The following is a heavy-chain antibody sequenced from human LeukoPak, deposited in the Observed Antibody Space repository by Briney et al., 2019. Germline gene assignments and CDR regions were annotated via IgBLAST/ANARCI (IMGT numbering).Heavy chain of an antibody. V-gene: IGHV1-69*13. J-gene: IGHJ4*02. D-gene: IGHD2-2*01. CDR1: GGTFSSYA. Sequence: SVKVSCKASGGTFSSYAISWVRQAPGQGLEWMGGIIPIFGTANYAQKFQGRVTITADESTSTAYMELSSLRSEDTAVYYCAGIVVPAYYFDYWGQGTLVTVSS. CDR3: AGIVVPAYYFDY. CDR2: IIPIFGTA.